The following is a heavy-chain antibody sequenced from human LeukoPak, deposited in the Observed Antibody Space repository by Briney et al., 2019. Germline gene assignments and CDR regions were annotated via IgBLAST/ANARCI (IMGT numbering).Heavy chain of an antibody. V-gene: IGHV3-33*06. J-gene: IGHJ4*02. Sequence: PGGSLRLSCAASGSTFSDYYMNWIRQAPGKGLEWVAVIWYDGSNKYYADSVKGRFTISRDNSKNTLYLQMNSLRAEDTAVYYCAKDLGSGSLDYWGQGTLVTVSS. D-gene: IGHD1-26*01. CDR2: IWYDGSNK. CDR1: GSTFSDYY. CDR3: AKDLGSGSLDY.